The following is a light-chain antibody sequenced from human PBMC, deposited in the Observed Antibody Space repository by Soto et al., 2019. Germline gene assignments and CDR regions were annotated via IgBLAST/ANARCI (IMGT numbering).Light chain of an antibody. V-gene: IGKV3-11*01. CDR2: VSS. Sequence: EIVLTQSPATLSLSPGERATLSCRASQSVSSYLAWYQQKPGQAPRLLIYVSSNRATGIPARCSGSGAGTHFALTISSLEPDDFAVYYCQQRSNWPPSITFGQGTRLEIK. J-gene: IGKJ5*01. CDR3: QQRSNWPPSIT. CDR1: QSVSSY.